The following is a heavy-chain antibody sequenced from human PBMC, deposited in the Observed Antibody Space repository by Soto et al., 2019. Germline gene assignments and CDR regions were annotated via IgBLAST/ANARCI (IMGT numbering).Heavy chain of an antibody. V-gene: IGHV1-69*13. CDR3: ARYCTGGSCLEWFDT. Sequence: GXSVKVSCNASGGTFSSYAIRLVRQAPGQGLECMGGIIPIFGTANYAQKFQGRVTITADESTSTAYMELSRLRSEDTAVYYCARYCTGGSCLEWFDTWGQGTLVTVSS. D-gene: IGHD2-15*01. J-gene: IGHJ5*02. CDR1: GGTFSSYA. CDR2: IIPIFGTA.